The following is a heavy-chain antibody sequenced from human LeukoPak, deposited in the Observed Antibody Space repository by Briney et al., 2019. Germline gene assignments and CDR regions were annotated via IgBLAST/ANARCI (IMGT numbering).Heavy chain of an antibody. CDR3: ARAPQYYYGSGTWKAYYFDY. CDR2: ISYDGSNK. D-gene: IGHD3-10*01. V-gene: IGHV3-30-3*01. Sequence: GRSLRLSCAASGFTFSSYAMHWVRQAPGKGLEWVAVISYDGSNKYYADSVKGRFTISRDNSKNTLYLQMNSLRAEDTAVYYCARAPQYYYGSGTWKAYYFDYWGQGTLVTVSS. J-gene: IGHJ4*02. CDR1: GFTFSSYA.